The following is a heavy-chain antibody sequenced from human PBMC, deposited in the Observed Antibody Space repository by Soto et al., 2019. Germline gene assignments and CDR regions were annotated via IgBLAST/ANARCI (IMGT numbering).Heavy chain of an antibody. V-gene: IGHV3-11*06. CDR2: ISPKSTYR. CDR1: GFPFSDYD. Sequence: PGGSLRLSCPTSGFPFSDYDMSWIRQAPGKGLEWLSHISPKSTYRNYADSVKGRFTISRDNTKSSLFLQMNSLGVEDTAVYYCAKDPGYYDSSGYYMYYFDYWGQGTLVTVSS. J-gene: IGHJ4*02. CDR3: AKDPGYYDSSGYYMYYFDY. D-gene: IGHD3-22*01.